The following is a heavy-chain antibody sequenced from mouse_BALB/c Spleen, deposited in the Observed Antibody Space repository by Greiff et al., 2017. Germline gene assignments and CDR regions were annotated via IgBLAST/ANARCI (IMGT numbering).Heavy chain of an antibody. Sequence: VMLVESGPGLVAPSQSLSITCTVSGFSLTSYGVHWVRQPPGKGLEWLGVIWAGGSTNYNLALMSRLSISKDNSKSQVFLKMNSLQTDDTAMYYCARDGGQGWFAYWGQGTLVTVSA. D-gene: IGHD3-2*02. V-gene: IGHV2-9*02. J-gene: IGHJ3*01. CDR2: IWAGGST. CDR3: ARDGGQGWFAY. CDR1: GFSLTSYG.